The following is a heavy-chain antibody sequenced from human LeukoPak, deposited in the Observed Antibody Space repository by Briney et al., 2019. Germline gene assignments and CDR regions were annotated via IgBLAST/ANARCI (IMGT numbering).Heavy chain of an antibody. Sequence: GGSLRLSCAASGFTFSSYGIHWVRQAPGKGLEWVAVVWYDGINKYYADSVKGRFTISRDSSKNTVYLQMNSLRDEDTAVYYCARGQQLAGTAFDYWGQGTLLTVSS. CDR3: ARGQQLAGTAFDY. CDR2: VWYDGINK. J-gene: IGHJ4*02. D-gene: IGHD6-13*01. V-gene: IGHV3-33*01. CDR1: GFTFSSYG.